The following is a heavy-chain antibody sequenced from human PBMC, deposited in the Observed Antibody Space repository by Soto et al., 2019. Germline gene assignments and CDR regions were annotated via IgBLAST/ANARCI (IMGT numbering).Heavy chain of an antibody. V-gene: IGHV3-64D*06. D-gene: IGHD4-4*01. J-gene: IGHJ6*02. CDR3: VKGPLTTVIGYYYYGMDV. CDR1: GFTFSSYA. Sequence: QPGGSLRLSCSASGFTFSSYAMHWVRQAPGKGLEYVSAISSNGGSTYYADSVKGRFTISRDNSKNTLYLQMSSLRAEDTAVYYCVKGPLTTVIGYYYYGMDVWGQGTTVTVSS. CDR2: ISSNGGST.